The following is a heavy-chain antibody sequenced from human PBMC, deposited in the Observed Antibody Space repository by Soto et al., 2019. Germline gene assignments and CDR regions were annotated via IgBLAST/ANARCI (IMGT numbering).Heavy chain of an antibody. V-gene: IGHV4-61*01. Sequence: QVQLQESGPGLVKPSETLSLTCTVSGGSVSSGSYYWSWIRQPPGKGLEWIGYIYYSGSTNYNPSLKSRVTISVDTSKNQFPPKLSSVTAADTAVYYCARGIEGWYQGRYYYGMDVWGQGTTVTVSS. J-gene: IGHJ6*02. CDR2: IYYSGST. D-gene: IGHD6-19*01. CDR3: ARGIEGWYQGRYYYGMDV. CDR1: GGSVSSGSYY.